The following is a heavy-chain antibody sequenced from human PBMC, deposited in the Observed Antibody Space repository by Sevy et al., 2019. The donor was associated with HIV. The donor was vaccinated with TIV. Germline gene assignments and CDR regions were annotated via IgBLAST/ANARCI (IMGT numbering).Heavy chain of an antibody. CDR3: ARGRAPDNGKYFFDS. J-gene: IGHJ4*02. D-gene: IGHD1-26*01. V-gene: IGHV1-18*01. CDR1: GYIFGIYD. CDR2: ITPYSGHT. Sequence: ASVKVSCKASGYIFGIYDISWVRQAPGQGLEWMGWITPYSGHTNYAQKLQGRVTMTTDTSTRTSYMELSSLTSDDAGVYYCARGRAPDNGKYFFDSWAQGTLVTVSS.